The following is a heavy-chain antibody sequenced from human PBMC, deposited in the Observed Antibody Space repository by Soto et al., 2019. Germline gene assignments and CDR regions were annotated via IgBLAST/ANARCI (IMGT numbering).Heavy chain of an antibody. J-gene: IGHJ6*02. V-gene: IGHV4-39*02. D-gene: IGHD5-18*01. Sequence: SETLSLTCTVSGGSISSSYYYWGWIRQPPGKGLEWIGSIYYSGNTYYNPSLKSRVTISVNTSKNQFSLTVTSVTAADTAVYYCARDRIQFSVDVWGQGTTVTVXS. CDR1: GGSISSSYYY. CDR2: IYYSGNT. CDR3: ARDRIQFSVDV.